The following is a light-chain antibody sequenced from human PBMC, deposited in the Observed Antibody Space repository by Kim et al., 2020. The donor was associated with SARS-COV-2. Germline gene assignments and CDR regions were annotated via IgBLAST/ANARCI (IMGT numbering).Light chain of an antibody. CDR1: SSNIGSNY. V-gene: IGLV1-47*01. Sequence: RVTISCSGSSSNIGSNYVYWYQQLPGTAPKLLIYRNNQRPSGVPDRFSGSKSGTSASLAISGLRSEDEADYYCAAWDDSLSVYVVFGGGTQLTVL. CDR2: RNN. CDR3: AAWDDSLSVYVV. J-gene: IGLJ2*01.